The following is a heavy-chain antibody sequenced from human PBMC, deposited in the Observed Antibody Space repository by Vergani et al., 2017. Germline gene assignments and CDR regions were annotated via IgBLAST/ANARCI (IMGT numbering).Heavy chain of an antibody. Sequence: QVQLQESGPGLVKPSETLSLTCTVSGYSISSGYYWGWIRQPPGKGLEWIGSIYHSGSTYYNPSLKSRVTISVDTSKNQFSLKLSSVTAADTAVYYCAYWTERNSYXFDYWGQGTLVTVSS. D-gene: IGHD1-14*01. J-gene: IGHJ4*02. V-gene: IGHV4-38-2*02. CDR3: AYWTERNSYXFDY. CDR2: IYHSGST. CDR1: GYSISSGYY.